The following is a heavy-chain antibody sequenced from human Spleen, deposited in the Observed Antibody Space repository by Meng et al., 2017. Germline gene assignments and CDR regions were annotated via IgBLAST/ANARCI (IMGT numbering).Heavy chain of an antibody. V-gene: IGHV4-34*01. CDR2: INHSGST. CDR3: ARGPTTMAHDFNY. CDR1: GGSFSDYY. J-gene: IGHJ4*02. D-gene: IGHD4-11*01. Sequence: QVQHQQGGAGLLKPSETLSLTCVVSGGSFSDYYWSWIRQPPGKGLEWIGEINHSGSTNYNPSLESRATMSVDTSQNNLSLKLSSVTAADSAVYYCARGPTTMAHDFNYWGQGTLVTVSS.